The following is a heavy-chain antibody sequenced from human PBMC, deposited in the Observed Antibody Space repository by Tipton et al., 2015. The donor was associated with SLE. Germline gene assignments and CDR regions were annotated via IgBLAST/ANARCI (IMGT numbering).Heavy chain of an antibody. CDR3: VKYGGHTRSSVVDF. J-gene: IGHJ4*02. CDR2: IYPDDSDT. CDR1: GYSFANYW. V-gene: IGHV5-51*03. D-gene: IGHD6-6*01. Sequence: QLVQSGAEVKKPGESLKISCEGSGYSFANYWIGWVRQMPGKSLEWMGIIYPDDSDTRFSPSFEGQVTMTVEKSINTAYLQWSSLKASDTAMYYCVKYGGHTRSSVVDFWGQGALVTVSS.